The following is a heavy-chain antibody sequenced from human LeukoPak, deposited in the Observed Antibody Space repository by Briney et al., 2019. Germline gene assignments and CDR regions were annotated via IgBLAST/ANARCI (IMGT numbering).Heavy chain of an antibody. CDR1: GFSFSSYA. CDR2: ISGSGAIT. J-gene: IGHJ4*02. Sequence: GGSLRLSCAASGFSFSSYAMSWVRQAPGKGLEWVSRISGSGAITEYADSVKGRFTISRDNSKCTLSLQMSSLRAEDTAVYYCAVDAGGHWGQGALVTVSS. D-gene: IGHD3-16*01. CDR3: AVDAGGH. V-gene: IGHV3-23*01.